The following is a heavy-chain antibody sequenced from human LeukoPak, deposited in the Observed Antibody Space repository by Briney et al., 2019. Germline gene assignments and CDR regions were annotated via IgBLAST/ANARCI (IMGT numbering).Heavy chain of an antibody. CDR3: ARHGAARLNWFDP. Sequence: PGESLKISCKGSGYSFTSYWIGWVRQMPGKGLEWKGIIYPGDSDTRYSPSFQGQVTISADKSISTAYLQWSSLKASDTAMYYCARHGAARLNWFDPWGQGTLVTVSS. V-gene: IGHV5-51*01. J-gene: IGHJ5*02. CDR2: IYPGDSDT. CDR1: GYSFTSYW. D-gene: IGHD6-6*01.